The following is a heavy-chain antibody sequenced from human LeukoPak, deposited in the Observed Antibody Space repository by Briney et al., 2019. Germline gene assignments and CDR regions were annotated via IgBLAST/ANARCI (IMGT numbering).Heavy chain of an antibody. Sequence: SETLSLTCTVSGGSISSSSYYWGWIRQPPGKGLEWIGSIYYSGSTYYNPSLKSRVTISVDTSKNQFSLKLSSVTAADTAVYYCARQDGLVVVPAAYGNWFDPWGQGTLVTVSS. CDR3: ARQDGLVVVPAAYGNWFDP. CDR2: IYYSGST. J-gene: IGHJ5*02. D-gene: IGHD2-2*01. CDR1: GGSISSSSYY. V-gene: IGHV4-39*01.